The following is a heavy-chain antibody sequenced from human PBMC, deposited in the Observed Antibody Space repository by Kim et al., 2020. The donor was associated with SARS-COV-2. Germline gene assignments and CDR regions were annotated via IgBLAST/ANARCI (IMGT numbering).Heavy chain of an antibody. Sequence: SETLSLTCAVYGGSFSGYYWSWIRQPPGKGLEWIGEINHSGSTNYNPSLKSRVTISVDTSKNQFSLKLSSVTAADTAVYYCARLSTTIFGVAPRRVYGMDVWGQGNTVTVSS. CDR2: INHSGST. J-gene: IGHJ6*02. D-gene: IGHD3-3*01. CDR1: GGSFSGYY. V-gene: IGHV4-34*01. CDR3: ARLSTTIFGVAPRRVYGMDV.